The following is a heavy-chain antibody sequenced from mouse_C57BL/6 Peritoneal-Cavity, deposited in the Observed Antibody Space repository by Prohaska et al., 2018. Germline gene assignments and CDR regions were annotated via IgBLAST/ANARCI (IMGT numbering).Heavy chain of an antibody. Sequence: EVPLVESGGGLVQPKGSLKLSCAASGFSFNTYAMNWVRQAPGKGLEWVARIRNKSNNYETYYVDEVKDRFTIVREESESMLYLQMNNLETEDTAMYYCVSYSSMDYWGQGTSVTVSS. J-gene: IGHJ4*01. CDR3: VSYSSMDY. D-gene: IGHD2-1*01. CDR2: IRNKSNNYET. V-gene: IGHV10-1*01. CDR1: GFSFNTYA.